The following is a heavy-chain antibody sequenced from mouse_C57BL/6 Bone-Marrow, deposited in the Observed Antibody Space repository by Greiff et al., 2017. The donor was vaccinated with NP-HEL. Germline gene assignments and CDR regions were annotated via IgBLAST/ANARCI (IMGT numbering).Heavy chain of an antibody. V-gene: IGHV1-5*01. D-gene: IGHD1-1*01. CDR1: GYTFTSYW. J-gene: IGHJ4*01. Sequence: EVQLQQSGTVLARPGASVKMSCKTSGYTFTSYWMHWVKQRPGQGLEWIGAIYPGNSDTSYNQKFKGKAKLTAVTSASTAYMELSSLTNEDSAVYYCTRCDYGSRRYYYAMDYWGQGTSVTVSS. CDR3: TRCDYGSRRYYYAMDY. CDR2: IYPGNSDT.